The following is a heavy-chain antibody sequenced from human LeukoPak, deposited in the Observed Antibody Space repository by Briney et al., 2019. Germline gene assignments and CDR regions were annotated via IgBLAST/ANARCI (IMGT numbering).Heavy chain of an antibody. CDR1: GFTFSSYG. J-gene: IGHJ4*02. CDR2: IWFDGSNK. D-gene: IGHD5-18*01. Sequence: PGRSLRLSCAASGFTFSSYGMHWVRQAPGKGLEWVAVIWFDGSNKYYADSVKGRFTISRDNSKNTLYLQMNSLRAEETAVYYCAKDERGYSYGLIDYWGQGTLVTVSS. CDR3: AKDERGYSYGLIDY. V-gene: IGHV3-33*06.